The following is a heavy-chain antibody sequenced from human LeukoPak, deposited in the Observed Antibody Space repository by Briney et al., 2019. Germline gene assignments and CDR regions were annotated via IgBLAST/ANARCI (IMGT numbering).Heavy chain of an antibody. J-gene: IGHJ4*02. Sequence: ASVKVSCKASGYTFTGYYMHWVRQAPGQGLEWMGWINPNSGGTNYAQKFQGWVTMTRDTSISTAYMELSRLRSDDTAVYYCARDQSPYCSGGSCTPGYFDYWGQGTLVTVSS. CDR1: GYTFTGYY. D-gene: IGHD2-15*01. CDR3: ARDQSPYCSGGSCTPGYFDY. V-gene: IGHV1-2*04. CDR2: INPNSGGT.